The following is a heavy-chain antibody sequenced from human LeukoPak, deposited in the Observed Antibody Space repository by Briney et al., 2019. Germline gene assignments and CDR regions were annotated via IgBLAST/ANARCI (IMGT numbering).Heavy chain of an antibody. Sequence: GRSLRLSCAAPGFTFSSYAMHWVRQAPGKGLEWVAVISYDGSNKYYADSVKGRFTISRDNSKNTLYLQMNSLRAEDTAVYYCATGDVLRYFDWSPFDYWGQGTLVTVSS. D-gene: IGHD3-9*01. CDR2: ISYDGSNK. CDR3: ATGDVLRYFDWSPFDY. CDR1: GFTFSSYA. V-gene: IGHV3-30*04. J-gene: IGHJ4*02.